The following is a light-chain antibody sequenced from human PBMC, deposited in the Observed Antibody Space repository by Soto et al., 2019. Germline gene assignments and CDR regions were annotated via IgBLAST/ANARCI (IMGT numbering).Light chain of an antibody. CDR1: NIGSKF. V-gene: IGLV3-9*01. J-gene: IGLJ3*02. Sequence: SSELTQPLSVSVALGQTARITCGGNNIGSKFVHWYQQKPGQAPALVIYRDSNRPSGIPERFSGSNSGNTATLTISRAQAGDEADYYCQVWDSSTGVFGGGTKVTVL. CDR2: RDS. CDR3: QVWDSSTGV.